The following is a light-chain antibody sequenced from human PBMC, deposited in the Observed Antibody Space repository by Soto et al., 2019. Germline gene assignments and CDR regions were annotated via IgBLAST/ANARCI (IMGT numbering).Light chain of an antibody. CDR1: QSVSRNY. Sequence: EIVLTQSPGTLSLSPGDRATLSCRASQSVSRNYLAWYQQKPGQAPRLLIYGASSMATGIPDRFSGSGFGTDFTLTISRLEPEDFAVYYCQHYDTSPPLTFGGGTKVEIK. J-gene: IGKJ4*01. CDR3: QHYDTSPPLT. V-gene: IGKV3-20*01. CDR2: GAS.